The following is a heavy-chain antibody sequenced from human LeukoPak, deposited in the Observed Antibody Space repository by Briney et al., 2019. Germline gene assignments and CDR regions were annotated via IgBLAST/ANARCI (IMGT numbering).Heavy chain of an antibody. CDR3: ARESGSVTSEVDFDY. CDR1: VFTSSSYW. D-gene: IGHD4-17*01. Sequence: GGSLRLSCAASVFTSSSYWMSWVRQAPGKGLGWVATIRQDGSQKYYVDSVKGRFTISRDNAKNSLYLQMNSLRAEDTAVYYCARESGSVTSEVDFDYWGQGTLVTVSS. CDR2: IRQDGSQK. V-gene: IGHV3-7*01. J-gene: IGHJ4*02.